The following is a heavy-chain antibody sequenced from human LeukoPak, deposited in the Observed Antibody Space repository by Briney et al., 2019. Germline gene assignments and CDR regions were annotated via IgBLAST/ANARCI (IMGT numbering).Heavy chain of an antibody. CDR1: GYTLSSYD. CDR3: ARVHNWRYYLDY. Sequence: ASVKVPCKASGYTLSSYDMHCVPQSPGQGLEWMAIINPSAGSTDYARKFQGRVTVTRDTSTSTVYMELSSLTSEDTAVYYCARVHNWRYYLDYWGQGTLVTVSS. V-gene: IGHV1-46*01. J-gene: IGHJ4*02. CDR2: INPSAGST.